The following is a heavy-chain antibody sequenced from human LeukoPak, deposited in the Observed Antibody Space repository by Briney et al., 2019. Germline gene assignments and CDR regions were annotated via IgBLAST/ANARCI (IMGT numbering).Heavy chain of an antibody. CDR3: ARVATRSHWYFDL. V-gene: IGHV4-34*01. D-gene: IGHD5-12*01. CDR2: INHSGST. J-gene: IGHJ2*01. Sequence: SETLSLICAVYGGSFSGYYWSWIRQPPGKGLEWIGEINHSGSTNYNPSLKSRVTISVDTSKNQFSLKLSSVTAADTAVYYCARVATRSHWYFDLWGRGTLVTVSS. CDR1: GGSFSGYY.